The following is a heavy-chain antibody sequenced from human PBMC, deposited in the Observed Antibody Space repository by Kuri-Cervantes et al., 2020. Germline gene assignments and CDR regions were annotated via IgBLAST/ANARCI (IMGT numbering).Heavy chain of an antibody. D-gene: IGHD6-13*01. J-gene: IGHJ4*02. CDR3: ARVASGYSSSWLDY. CDR2: ISSSGSTI. CDR1: GFTFSDYY. V-gene: IGHV3-11*04. Sequence: GESLKISCAASGFTFSDYYMSWIRQAPGKGLEWVSYISSSGSTIYYADSVKGRFTISRDNAKNSLYLQMNSLRAEDTAVYYCARVASGYSSSWLDYWGQGTLVTVSS.